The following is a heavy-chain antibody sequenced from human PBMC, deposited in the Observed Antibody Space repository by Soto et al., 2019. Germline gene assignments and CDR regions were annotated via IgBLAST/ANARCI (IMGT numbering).Heavy chain of an antibody. Sequence: SETLSLTGTVSGGSISSGGYYWSWIRQHPGKGLEWIGYIYYSGSTYYNPSLKSRVTISVDTSKNQFSLKLSSVTAADTAVYYCARVVSPRSFDYWGQGTLVTVSS. J-gene: IGHJ4*02. V-gene: IGHV4-31*03. CDR1: GGSISSGGYY. D-gene: IGHD3-10*01. CDR2: IYYSGST. CDR3: ARVVSPRSFDY.